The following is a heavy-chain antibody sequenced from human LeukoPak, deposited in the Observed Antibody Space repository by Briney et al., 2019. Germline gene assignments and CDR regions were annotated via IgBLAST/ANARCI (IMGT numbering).Heavy chain of an antibody. CDR1: GFTVSSNY. CDR3: ATRNVDFWSGYPYYYYYGMDV. CDR2: IYSGGST. V-gene: IGHV3-53*01. Sequence: GGSLRLSCEASGFTVSSNYMSWVRQAPGKGLEWVSVIYSGGSTYYADSVKGRFTISRDNSKNTLYLQMNSLRAEDTAVYYCATRNVDFWSGYPYYYYYGMDVWGQGTTVTVSS. J-gene: IGHJ6*02. D-gene: IGHD3-3*01.